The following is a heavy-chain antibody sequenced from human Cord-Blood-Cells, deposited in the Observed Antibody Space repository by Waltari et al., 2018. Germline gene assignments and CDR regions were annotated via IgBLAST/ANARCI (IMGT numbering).Heavy chain of an antibody. D-gene: IGHD5-12*01. CDR1: GYTFTSSY. Sequence: QVQLVQSGAEVKKPGASVKVSCKASGYTFTSSYMHWVRQAPGQGLEWMGRINPSSGSTSYAQKFQGRVTMTRDTSTSTVYMELSSLRSEDTAVYYCARSRDGYNFDYWGQGTLVTVSS. V-gene: IGHV1-46*01. CDR2: INPSSGST. CDR3: ARSRDGYNFDY. J-gene: IGHJ4*02.